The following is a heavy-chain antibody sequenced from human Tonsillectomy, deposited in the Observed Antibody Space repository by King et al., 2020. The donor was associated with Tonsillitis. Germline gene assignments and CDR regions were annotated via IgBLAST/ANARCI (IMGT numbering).Heavy chain of an antibody. J-gene: IGHJ6*03. D-gene: IGHD6-19*01. CDR3: ARDYPYCREAGYYYYYMDV. CDR2: IKQDGSEK. V-gene: IGHV3-7*03. CDR1: GFTFSGFW. Sequence: VQLVESGGGLVQPGGSLRLSCAASGFTFSGFWMTWVRQAPGRGLEWVANIKQDGSEKYYVDSVKGRFTISRDNAKNSLYLQMNSLRAEDTAVYYCARDYPYCREAGYYYYYMDVWGKGTTVTVSS.